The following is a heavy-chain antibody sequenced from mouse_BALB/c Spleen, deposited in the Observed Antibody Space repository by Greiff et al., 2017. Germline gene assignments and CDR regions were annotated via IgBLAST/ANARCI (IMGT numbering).Heavy chain of an antibody. J-gene: IGHJ4*01. Sequence: EVKLVESGGGLVQPGGSRKLSCAASGFTFSSFGMHWVRQAPEKGLEWVAYISSGSSTIYYADTVKGRFTISRDNPKNTLFLQMTSLRSEDTAMYYCARDWDTGYWGQGTSVTVSS. CDR1: GFTFSSFG. CDR3: ARDWDTGY. CDR2: ISSGSSTI. V-gene: IGHV5-17*02. D-gene: IGHD4-1*01.